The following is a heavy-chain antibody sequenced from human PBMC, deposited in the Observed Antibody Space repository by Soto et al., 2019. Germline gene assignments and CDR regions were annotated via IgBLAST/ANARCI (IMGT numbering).Heavy chain of an antibody. CDR1: GFSLSNARMG. Sequence: SGPTLVNPTETLTLTCTVSGFSLSNARMGVSWIRQPPGKALEWLAHIFSNDEKSYSTSLKSRLTISKDTSKSQVVLTMTNMDPVDTATYYCARIRSVGGYEDYYYYYMDVWGKGTTVTVSS. CDR2: IFSNDEK. V-gene: IGHV2-26*01. J-gene: IGHJ6*03. D-gene: IGHD5-12*01. CDR3: ARIRSVGGYEDYYYYYMDV.